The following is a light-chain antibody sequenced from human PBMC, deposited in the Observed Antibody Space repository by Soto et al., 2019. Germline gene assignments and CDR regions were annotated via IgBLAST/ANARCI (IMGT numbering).Light chain of an antibody. CDR1: SSDIGAYNY. Sequence: QSALTQPASVSGSPGQSITISCTGTSSDIGAYNYVSWYQQHPGKAPKLMIYDVNTRPSGVSDRFSGSKSGNTASLTISGLQAEDEADYYCSAYTNIGTVVFGGGTQLTVL. CDR2: DVN. V-gene: IGLV2-14*03. CDR3: SAYTNIGTVV. J-gene: IGLJ2*01.